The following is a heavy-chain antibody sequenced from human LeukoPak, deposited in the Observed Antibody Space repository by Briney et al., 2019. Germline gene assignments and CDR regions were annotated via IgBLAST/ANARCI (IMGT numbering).Heavy chain of an antibody. J-gene: IGHJ4*02. V-gene: IGHV5-51*01. CDR3: ARVVFDSSFGETYYFDY. CDR2: IYPGDSDT. Sequence: GESLRISCKGSGYSFTSYWIGWVRQMPGKGLEWMGIIYPGDSDTRYSPSFQGQVTISADKSISTACLQWSSLKASATAMYYCARVVFDSSFGETYYFDYWGQGTPVTVSS. D-gene: IGHD6-6*01. CDR1: GYSFTSYW.